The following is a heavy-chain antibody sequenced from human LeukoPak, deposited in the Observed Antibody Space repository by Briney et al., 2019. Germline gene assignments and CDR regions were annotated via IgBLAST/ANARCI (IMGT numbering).Heavy chain of an antibody. CDR1: GGSISSSSYY. CDR2: IYYSGST. D-gene: IGHD4-23*01. V-gene: IGHV4-39*07. CDR3: ARPLGEDYGGYNWFDP. J-gene: IGHJ5*02. Sequence: SETLSLTCTVSGGSISSSSYYWGRIRQPPGKGLEWIGSIYYSGSTYYNPSLKSRVTISVDTSKNQFSLKLSSVTAADTAVYYCARPLGEDYGGYNWFDPWGQGTLVTVSS.